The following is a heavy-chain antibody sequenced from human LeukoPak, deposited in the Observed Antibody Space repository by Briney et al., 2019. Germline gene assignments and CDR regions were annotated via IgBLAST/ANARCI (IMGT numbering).Heavy chain of an antibody. CDR3: SRLWFGEIYAFDI. CDR2: IYYSGST. D-gene: IGHD3-10*01. V-gene: IGHV4-59*08. CDR1: GGSMSSYY. Sequence: SETLSLTCSVSGGSMSSYYWGWIRQPPGRGLEWIGYIYYSGSTDYNASLKGRVTISVDTSKRQFSLNLGSVTAADTAMYYCSRLWFGEIYAFDIWGQGTMVTVSS. J-gene: IGHJ3*02.